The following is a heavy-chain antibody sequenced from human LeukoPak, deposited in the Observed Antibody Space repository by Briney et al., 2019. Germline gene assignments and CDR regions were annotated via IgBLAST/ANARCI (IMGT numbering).Heavy chain of an antibody. CDR2: IYYSGST. V-gene: IGHV4-39*07. D-gene: IGHD3-9*01. CDR3: ARADILTGYPYFDY. Sequence: SETLSLTCTVSGGSISSSSSYWGWIRQPPGKGLEWIGSIYYSGSTNYNPSLKSRVTISVDTSKNQFSLKLSSVTAADTAVYYCARADILTGYPYFDYWGQGTLVTVSS. CDR1: GGSISSSSSY. J-gene: IGHJ4*02.